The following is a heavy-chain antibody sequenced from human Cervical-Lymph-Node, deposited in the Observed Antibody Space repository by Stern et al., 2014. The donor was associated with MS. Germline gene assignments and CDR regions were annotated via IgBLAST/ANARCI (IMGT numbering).Heavy chain of an antibody. V-gene: IGHV3-73*01. J-gene: IGHJ4*02. CDR2: IRSKAHSYAT. Sequence: EVQLVESGGGLVQPGGSLKLSCAASGFTFTDSGIHWVRQASGQGLEWVGRIRSKAHSYATLYAASVRDRFTISRDDSKNTAYLQMNSLKTEDTAVYYCTRQGPSPLDDFDYWGQGTLVTVSS. CDR3: TRQGPSPLDDFDY. CDR1: GFTFTDSG.